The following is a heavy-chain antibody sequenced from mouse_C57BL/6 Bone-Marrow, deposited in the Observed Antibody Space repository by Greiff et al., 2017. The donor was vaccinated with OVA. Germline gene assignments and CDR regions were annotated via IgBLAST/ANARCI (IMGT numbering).Heavy chain of an antibody. J-gene: IGHJ3*01. V-gene: IGHV1-81*01. Sequence: QVQLQQSGAELARPGASVKLSCKASGYTFTSYGISWVKQRTGKGLEWIGEIYPSSGNTYYNEKFKGKATLTADKSSHTAYMELSSLTSEDAAVDCCARRRDYYGSSQAWFAYWGQGTLVTVSA. D-gene: IGHD1-1*01. CDR2: IYPSSGNT. CDR1: GYTFTSYG. CDR3: ARRRDYYGSSQAWFAY.